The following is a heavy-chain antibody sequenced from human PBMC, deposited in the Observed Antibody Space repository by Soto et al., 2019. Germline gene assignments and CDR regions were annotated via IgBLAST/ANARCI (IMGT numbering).Heavy chain of an antibody. CDR2: ISTKNGNT. J-gene: IGHJ5*02. V-gene: IGHV1-18*01. Sequence: QVQLVQSGAEVKEPGASVKVSCKASGYTFSTYDINWLRQAPGQGLEWMGWISTKNGNTKYEQKFQGRVTMTTDTSTSKDYMELRSLTSDDTAVYYCARARARGSGYYYWFDPWGQGTLVTVSS. D-gene: IGHD3-22*01. CDR3: ARARARGSGYYYWFDP. CDR1: GYTFSTYD.